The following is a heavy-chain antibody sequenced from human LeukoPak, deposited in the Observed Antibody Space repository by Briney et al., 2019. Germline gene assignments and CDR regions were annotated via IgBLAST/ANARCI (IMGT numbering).Heavy chain of an antibody. J-gene: IGHJ4*02. CDR3: ARPVDTASLVN. CDR1: GYTFINYY. CDR2: INPSGGSA. V-gene: IGHV1-46*01. Sequence: ASVKVCCKASGYTFINYYMHWVRQAPGQGLEWMGIINPSGGSAYYAQKFQGRVTMTSDVSTSTFHMELSSLRSEDTAVYYCARPVDTASLVNWGQGTLVTVSS. D-gene: IGHD5-18*01.